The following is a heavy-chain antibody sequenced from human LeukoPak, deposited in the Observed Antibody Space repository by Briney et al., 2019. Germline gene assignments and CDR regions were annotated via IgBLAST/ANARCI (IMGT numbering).Heavy chain of an antibody. CDR3: SRDTADDAFDI. CDR2: ISSNGGST. V-gene: IGHV3-64*04. Sequence: PGGSLRLSCAASGFTFSSYAMLWVRQAPGKGLEYVSTISSNGGSTYYADSVKGRFTISRDNSKNTLYLQMNSLRAEDTAVYYCSRDTADDAFDIWGQGTLVTVSS. CDR1: GFTFSSYA. J-gene: IGHJ3*02.